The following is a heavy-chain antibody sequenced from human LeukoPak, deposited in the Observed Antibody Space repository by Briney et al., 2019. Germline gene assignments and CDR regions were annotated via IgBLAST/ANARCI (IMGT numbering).Heavy chain of an antibody. CDR1: GGSISTSDYY. J-gene: IGHJ6*03. CDR2: IYYTGST. CDR3: ARMKFYDSTGYSPGHYMDV. Sequence: SETLSLTCSVAGGSISTSDYYWGWIRQTPGKGLEWIASIYYTGSTYYRPSLRSRVTMSVDTSKNQFSLKLSTVTAADTAVYYCARMKFYDSTGYSPGHYMDVWGKGTTVTVSS. D-gene: IGHD3-22*01. V-gene: IGHV4-39*01.